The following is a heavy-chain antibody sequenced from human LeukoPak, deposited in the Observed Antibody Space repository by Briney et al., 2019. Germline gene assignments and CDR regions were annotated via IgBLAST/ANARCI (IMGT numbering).Heavy chain of an antibody. J-gene: IGHJ3*02. CDR1: GGSISSYY. CDR2: IYYSGST. CDR3: ARVSIDDILTGYYRSDAFDI. Sequence: SETLSLTCTVSGGSISSYYWSWIRQPPGKGLEWIGYIYYSGSTNYNPSLKSRVTISVDTSKNQFSLKLSSVTAADTAVYYCARVSIDDILTGYYRSDAFDIWSQGTMVTVSS. V-gene: IGHV4-59*01. D-gene: IGHD3-9*01.